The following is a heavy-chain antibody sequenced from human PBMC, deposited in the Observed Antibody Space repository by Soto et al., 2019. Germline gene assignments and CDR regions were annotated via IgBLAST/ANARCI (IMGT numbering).Heavy chain of an antibody. V-gene: IGHV3-23*01. J-gene: IGHJ4*02. CDR3: AKVAVDIVATGRRGFDY. Sequence: GGSLRLSCAASGFTFSSYAMSWVRQAPGKGLEWVSAISGSGGSTYYADSVKGRFTISRDNSKNTLYLQMNSLRAEDTAVYYCAKVAVDIVATGRRGFDYWGQGTLVTVSS. CDR1: GFTFSSYA. D-gene: IGHD5-12*01. CDR2: ISGSGGST.